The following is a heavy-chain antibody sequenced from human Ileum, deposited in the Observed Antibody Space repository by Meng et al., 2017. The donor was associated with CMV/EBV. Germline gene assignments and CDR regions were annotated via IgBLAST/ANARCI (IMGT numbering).Heavy chain of an antibody. CDR3: AREGSRELRGASDY. J-gene: IGHJ4*02. D-gene: IGHD1-26*01. V-gene: IGHV1-2*02. CDR1: GYRLTGYY. Sequence: ASVKVSCKASGYRLTGYYIHWVRQAPGQGLEWMGWINPNSGDTNYAQKFQGRVTMTRDTSISTAYMELSRLRSDDTAVYYCAREGSRELRGASDYWGQGTLVTVSS. CDR2: INPNSGDT.